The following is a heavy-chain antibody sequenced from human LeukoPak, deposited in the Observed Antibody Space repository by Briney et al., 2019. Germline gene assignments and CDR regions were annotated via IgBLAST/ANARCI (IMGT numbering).Heavy chain of an antibody. J-gene: IGHJ5*02. D-gene: IGHD3-9*01. CDR2: IYYSGRT. V-gene: IGHV4-39*02. CDR3: AREPEQSILTGYYNFNWFDP. CDR1: GGSISSSSYY. Sequence: SETLSLTCTVSGGSISSSSYYWGWIRQPPGKGLEWVGSIYYSGRTYYNPSLKSRVTISVDTSKNQFSLKRTSVTAADTAVYYCAREPEQSILTGYYNFNWFDPWGQGTLVTVS.